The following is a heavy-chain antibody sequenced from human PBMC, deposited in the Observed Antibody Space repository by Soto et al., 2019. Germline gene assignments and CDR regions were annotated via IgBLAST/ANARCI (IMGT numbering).Heavy chain of an antibody. CDR1: GYTFTSYG. D-gene: IGHD3-3*01. J-gene: IGHJ4*02. CDR3: GRFRFPSTYYVFWGVSRSYFAS. CDR2: ISAYNGNT. V-gene: IGHV1-18*04. Sequence: QVQLVQSGAEVKKPGASVKVSCKASGYTFTSYGISWVRQAPGQGLEWMGWISAYNGNTNYAQKLQGRVTMTTDTSTGTASLERRTLRSADTAVYSCGRFRFPSTYYVFWGVSRSYFASWGKEPLVPVSS.